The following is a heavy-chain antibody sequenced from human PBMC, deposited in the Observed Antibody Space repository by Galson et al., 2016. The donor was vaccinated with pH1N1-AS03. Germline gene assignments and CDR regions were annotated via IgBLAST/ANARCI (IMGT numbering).Heavy chain of an antibody. V-gene: IGHV4-39*01. J-gene: IGHJ4*02. D-gene: IGHD1-26*01. CDR1: GGSIGDARYY. Sequence: SETLSLTCAVSGGSIGDARYYWGWIRQPPGKGLEWTGNVFYTGSTYYKPSLKSRVTISVDLSKNQFSLKLTSVSASDTAIYYCARHVGGPTTAGGFDQWGQGTLLPVSS. CDR2: VFYTGST. CDR3: ARHVGGPTTAGGFDQ.